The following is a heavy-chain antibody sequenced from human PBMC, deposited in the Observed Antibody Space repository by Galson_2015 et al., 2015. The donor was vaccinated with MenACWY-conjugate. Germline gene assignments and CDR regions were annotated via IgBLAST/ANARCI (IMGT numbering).Heavy chain of an antibody. CDR3: ARDKLGSSSWYADLFDY. D-gene: IGHD6-13*01. CDR1: GYTFTSYG. J-gene: IGHJ4*02. V-gene: IGHV1-18*01. CDR2: ISAYNGNT. Sequence: SVKVSCKASGYTFTSYGISWVRQAPGQGLEWMGWISAYNGNTNYAQKLQGRVTMTTDTSTSTAYMELRSLRSDDTAVYYCARDKLGSSSWYADLFDYWGQGTLVTVSS.